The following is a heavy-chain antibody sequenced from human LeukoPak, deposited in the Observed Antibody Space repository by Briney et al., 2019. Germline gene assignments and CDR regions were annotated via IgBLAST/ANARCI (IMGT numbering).Heavy chain of an antibody. D-gene: IGHD2-8*01. V-gene: IGHV4-34*01. CDR1: GGSFNDYY. CDR2: INHSGTI. J-gene: IGHJ3*01. Sequence: SETLSLTCAVYGGSFNDYYWTWIRQSPGKGLEWIGEINHSGTINSNPSLKSRLTISVDTSKNQFSLRLTSVTAADTAVYYCAREVDQVMDDAFDVWGQGTLVTVSS. CDR3: AREVDQVMDDAFDV.